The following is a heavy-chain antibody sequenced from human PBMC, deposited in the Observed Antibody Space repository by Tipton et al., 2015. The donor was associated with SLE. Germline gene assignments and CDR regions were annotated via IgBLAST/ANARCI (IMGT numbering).Heavy chain of an antibody. CDR1: GGSISSGGYY. J-gene: IGHJ5*02. CDR3: ARDWGCSSTSCYTGWFDP. D-gene: IGHD2-2*02. V-gene: IGHV4-31*03. CDR2: IYYSGST. Sequence: TLSLTCTVSGGSISSGGYYWSWIRQHPGKGLERIGYIYYSGSTYYNPSLKSRVTISVDTSKNQFSLKLSSVTAADTAVYYCARDWGCSSTSCYTGWFDPWGQGTLVTVSS.